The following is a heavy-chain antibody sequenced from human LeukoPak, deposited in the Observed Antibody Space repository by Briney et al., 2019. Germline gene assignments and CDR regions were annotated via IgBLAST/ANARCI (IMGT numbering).Heavy chain of an antibody. Sequence: GGSLRLSCAASGFTFSDYYMSWIRQAPGKGLEWVSYISSSSSYTNYADSVKGRFTISRDNAKNSLYLQTNSLRAEDTAVYYCARDIRVVAATRGYFQHWGQGTLVTVSS. V-gene: IGHV3-11*05. CDR1: GFTFSDYY. J-gene: IGHJ1*01. CDR2: ISSSSSYT. CDR3: ARDIRVVAATRGYFQH. D-gene: IGHD2-15*01.